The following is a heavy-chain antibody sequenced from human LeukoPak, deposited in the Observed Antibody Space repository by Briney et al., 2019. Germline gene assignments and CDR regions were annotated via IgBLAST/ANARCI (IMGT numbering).Heavy chain of an antibody. D-gene: IGHD3-10*01. CDR1: GFTFSSYS. J-gene: IGHJ4*02. Sequence: GGSLRLSCAASGFTFSSYSMNWVRQAPGKGLEWVSSISSSSGYIYYADSVKGRFTISRDNAKNSLYLQMNSLRAEDTAVYYCARVGGGDYWGQGTLVTVSS. CDR2: ISSSSGYI. V-gene: IGHV3-21*01. CDR3: ARVGGGDY.